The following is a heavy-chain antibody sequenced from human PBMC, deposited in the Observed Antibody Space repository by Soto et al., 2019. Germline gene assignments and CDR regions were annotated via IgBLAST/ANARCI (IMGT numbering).Heavy chain of an antibody. CDR3: GREGSNPNRFGP. V-gene: IGHV3-48*02. D-gene: IGHD4-4*01. J-gene: IGHJ5*02. Sequence: EVQLVESGGGLVQPGGSLRLSCAASGFTFSSYSMNWVRQAPGKGLEWVSYISSSSSTIYYADSVKGRFTISRDNAKNSPYLQMNSLGDEEPGGYYWGREGSNPNRFGPWGQGTLVTGPS. CDR1: GFTFSSYS. CDR2: ISSSSSTI.